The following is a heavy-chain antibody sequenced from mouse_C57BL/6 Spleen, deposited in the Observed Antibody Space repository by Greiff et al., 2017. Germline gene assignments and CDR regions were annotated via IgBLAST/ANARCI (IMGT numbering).Heavy chain of an antibody. J-gene: IGHJ4*01. CDR2: IYPGSGST. V-gene: IGHV1-55*01. Sequence: QVQLQQPGAELVKPGASVKMSCKASGYTFTSYWITWVKQRPGQGLEWIGDIYPGSGSTNYNEKFKSKATLTVDTSSSTAYMQLSSLTSEDSAVYYCARVDYGNGYAMDYWGRGTLVTVTS. CDR1: GYTFTSYW. CDR3: ARVDYGNGYAMDY. D-gene: IGHD2-1*01.